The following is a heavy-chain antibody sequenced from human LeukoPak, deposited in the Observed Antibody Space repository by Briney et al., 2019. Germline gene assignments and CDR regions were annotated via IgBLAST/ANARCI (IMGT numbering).Heavy chain of an antibody. CDR1: GGSTSSYY. V-gene: IGHV4-59*08. CDR2: IYYSGST. Sequence: SETLSLTCTVSGGSTSSYYWSWIRQPPGKGLEWIGYIYYSGSTNYNPSLKSRVTISVDTSKNQFSLKLSSVTAADTAVYYCARHSSIGYYFDYWGQGTLVTVSS. CDR3: ARHSSIGYYFDY. J-gene: IGHJ4*02.